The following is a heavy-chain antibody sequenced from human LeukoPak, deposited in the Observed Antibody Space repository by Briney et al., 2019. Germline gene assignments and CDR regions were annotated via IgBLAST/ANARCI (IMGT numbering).Heavy chain of an antibody. D-gene: IGHD5-12*01. CDR3: AREERDSGYDYFDY. CDR2: IIPIFGTA. V-gene: IGHV1-69*13. Sequence: SVKVSCKASGGTFSSYAISWVRQAPGQGLEWMGGIIPIFGTANYAQKFQGRVTITADESTSTAYMELSSLRSEDTAVYYCAREERDSGYDYFDYWGQGALVTVSS. CDR1: GGTFSSYA. J-gene: IGHJ4*02.